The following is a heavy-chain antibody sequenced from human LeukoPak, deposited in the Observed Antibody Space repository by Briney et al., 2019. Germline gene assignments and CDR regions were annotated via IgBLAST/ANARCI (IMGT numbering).Heavy chain of an antibody. CDR3: ARTIAVAGLGYWYFDL. CDR1: GGSISSSSYY. D-gene: IGHD6-19*01. Sequence: PSETLSLTCTVSGGSISSSSYYWGWIRQPPGKGLEWIGSIYYSGSTYYNPSLKSRVTVSVDTSKNQFSLKLSSVTAADTAVYYCARTIAVAGLGYWYFDLWGRGTLVTVSS. J-gene: IGHJ2*01. CDR2: IYYSGST. V-gene: IGHV4-39*01.